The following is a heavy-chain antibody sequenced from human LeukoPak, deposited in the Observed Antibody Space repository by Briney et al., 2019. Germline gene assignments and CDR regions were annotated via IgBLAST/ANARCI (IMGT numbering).Heavy chain of an antibody. CDR3: ARAQRQQLGYYYYGMDV. V-gene: IGHV1-69*04. J-gene: IGHJ6*02. CDR2: IIPILGIA. D-gene: IGHD6-13*01. CDR1: GGTFSSYA. Sequence: ASVKVSCKASGGTFSSYAISWVRQAPGQGLEWMGRIIPILGIANYAQKFQGRVTITADKSTSTAYMELSSLRSEDTAVYYCARAQRQQLGYYYYGMDVWGQGTTVTVSS.